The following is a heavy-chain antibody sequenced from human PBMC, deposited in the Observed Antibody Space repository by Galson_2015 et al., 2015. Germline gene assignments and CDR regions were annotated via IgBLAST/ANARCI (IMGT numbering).Heavy chain of an antibody. CDR3: ARGAFRGVRIVGVKDAFNF. V-gene: IGHV1-3*01. D-gene: IGHD3-22*01. CDR1: GFTFTSHA. Sequence: SVKVSCKASGFTFTSHAIHWVRQAPGQRLEWMGWINAGNGNTKYSQNFQGRVTITRDTSTVYMELSSLRSEDSAVYYCARGAFRGVRIVGVKDAFNFGGQGTMVPVSS. CDR2: INAGNGNT. J-gene: IGHJ3*01.